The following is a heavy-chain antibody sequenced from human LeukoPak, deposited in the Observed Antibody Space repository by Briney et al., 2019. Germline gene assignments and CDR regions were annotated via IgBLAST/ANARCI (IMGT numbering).Heavy chain of an antibody. CDR3: ARDSDCSGGSCYGVDV. V-gene: IGHV3-11*01. D-gene: IGHD2-15*01. CDR1: GFTFSDCY. Sequence: GGSLRLSCAASGFTFSDCYMSWIRQAPGKGLEWVSYISSSGSTIYYADSVKGRFTISRDNAKNSLYLQMNSLRAEDTAVYYCARDSDCSGGSCYGVDVWGQGTTVTVSS. CDR2: ISSSGSTI. J-gene: IGHJ6*02.